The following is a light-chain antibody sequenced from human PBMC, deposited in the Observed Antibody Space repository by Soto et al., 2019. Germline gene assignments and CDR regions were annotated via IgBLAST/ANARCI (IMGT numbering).Light chain of an antibody. CDR1: SSDVGAYNY. CDR3: CSYADNYSYV. CDR2: DVS. V-gene: IGLV2-11*01. J-gene: IGLJ1*01. Sequence: QSALTQPRSVSGSPGQSVTISCTGTSSDVGAYNYVSWYQQHPGKAPKLMTYDVSKRPSGVPDRFSGSKSGNTASLTISGLQAEDEAEYYCCSYADNYSYVFGTGTKLTVL.